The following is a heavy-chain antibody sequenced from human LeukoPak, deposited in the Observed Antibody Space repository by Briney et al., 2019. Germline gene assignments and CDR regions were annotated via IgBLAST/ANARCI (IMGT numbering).Heavy chain of an antibody. J-gene: IGHJ4*02. Sequence: SETLSLTCTVSGGSISNYYWSWIRHSPRKRLERVGYINYSGSTDYNPSLKSRVTMSVDTSKNHFSLKLSSVTAADTALYYCARRHSSAYVADYWGQGTLVTVAS. CDR3: ARRHSSAYVADY. CDR2: INYSGST. D-gene: IGHD3-10*02. V-gene: IGHV4-59*08. CDR1: GGSISNYY.